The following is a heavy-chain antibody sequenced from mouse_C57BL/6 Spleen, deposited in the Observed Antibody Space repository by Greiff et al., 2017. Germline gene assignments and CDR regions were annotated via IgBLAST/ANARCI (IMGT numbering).Heavy chain of an antibody. V-gene: IGHV1-39*01. J-gene: IGHJ3*01. D-gene: IGHD1-1*01. CDR3: AREEGLYSAWFAY. CDR1: GYTFTDYN. Sequence: EVQLQQSGPELVKPGASVKISCTASGYTFTDYNMNWVKQSNGKSLEWIGVINPNYGTTSYKQKLKGKATLTIDQSTSTAYMQLISLTSEDSAVYYCAREEGLYSAWFAYWGQGTLVTVSA. CDR2: INPNYGTT.